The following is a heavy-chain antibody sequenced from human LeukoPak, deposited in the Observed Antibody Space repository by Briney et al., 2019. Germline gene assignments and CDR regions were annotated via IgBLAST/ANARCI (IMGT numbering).Heavy chain of an antibody. CDR2: IWYDGGNK. J-gene: IGHJ5*02. V-gene: IGHV3-33*01. CDR3: ARDRGSYRNFDWFDP. Sequence: PGGSLRLSCAASGFTFSSYGMHCVRQAPGKGLEWVAVIWYDGGNKYYADSVKGRFTISRDNSKNTLDLQMNSLRAEDTAVYYCARDRGSYRNFDWFDPWGQGTLVTVSS. D-gene: IGHD1-26*01. CDR1: GFTFSSYG.